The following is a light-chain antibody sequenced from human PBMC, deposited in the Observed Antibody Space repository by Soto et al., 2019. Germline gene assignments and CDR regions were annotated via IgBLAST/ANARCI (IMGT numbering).Light chain of an antibody. CDR1: QTVSSSY. V-gene: IGKV3-20*01. J-gene: IGKJ1*01. CDR2: GAS. CDR3: QQYGRSPTT. Sequence: EIVLTQSPGTLSLSPGERATLSCRASQTVSSSYLAWYQQKPGQAPRLLIYGASTRATGIPGRFSGSASGTDFTLTISRLEPEDFAVYYCQQYGRSPTTFGQGTKVEIK.